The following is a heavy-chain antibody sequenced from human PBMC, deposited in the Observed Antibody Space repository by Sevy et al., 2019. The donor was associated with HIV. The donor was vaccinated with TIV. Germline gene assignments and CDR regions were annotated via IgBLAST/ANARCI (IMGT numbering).Heavy chain of an antibody. CDR2: TKSKTDGGIT. CDR1: GITFSNTW. Sequence: GGSLRLSCAGSGITFSNTWMSWVRQAPGKGVEWIGRTKSKTDGGITDYAAPVKGRFRISRDDSKNTLYLKMNSVKTEDTAVYYCTSQWFWGQGTLVTVSS. D-gene: IGHD3-22*01. J-gene: IGHJ4*02. V-gene: IGHV3-15*01. CDR3: TSQWF.